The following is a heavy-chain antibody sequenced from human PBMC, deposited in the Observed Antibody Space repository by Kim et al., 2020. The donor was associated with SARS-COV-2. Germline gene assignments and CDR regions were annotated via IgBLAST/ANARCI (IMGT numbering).Heavy chain of an antibody. CDR3: ARKRPAPAHYYYGMDV. CDR2: MNPNSGNT. J-gene: IGHJ6*02. V-gene: IGHV1-8*01. CDR1: GYTFTSYD. Sequence: ASVKVSCKASGYTFTSYDINWVRQATGQGLEWMGWMNPNSGNTGYAQKFQGRVTMTRNTSISTAYMELSSLRSEDTAVYYCARKRPAPAHYYYGMDVWGQGTTVTVSS. D-gene: IGHD2-2*01.